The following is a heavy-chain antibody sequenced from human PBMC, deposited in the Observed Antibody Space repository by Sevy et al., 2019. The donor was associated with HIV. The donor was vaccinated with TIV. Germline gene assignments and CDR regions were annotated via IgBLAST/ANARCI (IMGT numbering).Heavy chain of an antibody. D-gene: IGHD3-16*01. CDR1: AFSFNTYA. CDR3: AKPRGSFYFDY. Sequence: GGSLRLSCAASAFSFNTYAMSWVRRAPGKGLEWVSTTSGSGDSTFYSDSVKGRFTFSRDNSKNTLYLQMNSLRAEDTAVYYCAKPRGSFYFDYWGQGTLVTVSS. V-gene: IGHV3-23*01. J-gene: IGHJ4*02. CDR2: TSGSGDST.